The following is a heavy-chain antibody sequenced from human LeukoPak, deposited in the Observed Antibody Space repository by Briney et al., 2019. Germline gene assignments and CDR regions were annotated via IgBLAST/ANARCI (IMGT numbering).Heavy chain of an antibody. CDR2: INPNSGGT. CDR3: ASMTSGGNPARQFDY. J-gene: IGHJ4*02. Sequence: ASXXVSCKASGYTFTGYYMHWVRXAPGQGLEWMGWINPNSGGTNYAQKFQGRVTMTRDTSISTAYMELSRLRSDDTAVYYCASMTSGGNPARQFDYWGQGTLVTVSS. V-gene: IGHV1-2*02. CDR1: GYTFTGYY. D-gene: IGHD4-23*01.